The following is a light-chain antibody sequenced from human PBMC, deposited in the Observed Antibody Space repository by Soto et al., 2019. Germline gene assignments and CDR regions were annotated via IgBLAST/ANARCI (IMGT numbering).Light chain of an antibody. CDR1: QSVRSNY. CDR2: GAS. J-gene: IGKJ2*01. Sequence: EIVLTQSPGTLSLSPGERATLSCRASQSVRSNYLAWYQQKPGQAPRLLIYGASSRATGIPDRFSGTGSGNDFTLTISRLQPEDFAVYYCQQDGGSPYTFGQGTKLEIK. V-gene: IGKV3-20*01. CDR3: QQDGGSPYT.